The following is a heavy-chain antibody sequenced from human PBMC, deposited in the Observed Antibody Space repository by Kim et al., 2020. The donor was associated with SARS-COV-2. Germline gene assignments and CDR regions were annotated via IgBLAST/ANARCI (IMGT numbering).Heavy chain of an antibody. D-gene: IGHD6-13*01. CDR3: ARHVLGLAAACFAY. J-gene: IGHJ4*02. Sequence: NPTLKVRTTLSVDTSQNQFSLRLSSVAAADTAVYYCARHVLGLAAACFAYWGQGTLVTVSS. V-gene: IGHV4-39*01.